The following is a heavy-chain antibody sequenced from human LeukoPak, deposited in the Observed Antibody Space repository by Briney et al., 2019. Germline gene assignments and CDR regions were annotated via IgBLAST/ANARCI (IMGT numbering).Heavy chain of an antibody. CDR1: GVIFSSYG. CDR3: AKAEGYCSGTWCFRWFDW. Sequence: GGSLRLSCVVSGVIFSSYGMHWVRQAPGKGPEWVAFISYDGSNKYYADSVKGRFTVSRDNSKNTLYLQMNSLRAEDTAVYYCAKAEGYCSGTWCFRWFDWWGQGTLVTVSS. J-gene: IGHJ4*02. CDR2: ISYDGSNK. D-gene: IGHD2-15*01. V-gene: IGHV3-30*18.